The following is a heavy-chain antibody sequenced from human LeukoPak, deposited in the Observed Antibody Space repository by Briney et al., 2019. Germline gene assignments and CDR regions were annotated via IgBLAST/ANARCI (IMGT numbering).Heavy chain of an antibody. Sequence: GSLRLSRAASGFSFDEYTLHWVRQAPGKGLEWVSLISWDGGSRDYADSVKGRFTISRDNSKNSLYLQMNSLRTEDTALYYCAKDLDSSGYRFYFRHWGQGTLVTVSS. CDR3: AKDLDSSGYRFYFRH. V-gene: IGHV3-43*01. D-gene: IGHD3-22*01. J-gene: IGHJ1*01. CDR2: ISWDGGSR. CDR1: GFSFDEYT.